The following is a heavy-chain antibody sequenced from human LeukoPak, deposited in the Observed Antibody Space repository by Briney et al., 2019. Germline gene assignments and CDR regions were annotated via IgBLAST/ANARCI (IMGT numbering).Heavy chain of an antibody. V-gene: IGHV3-30*18. CDR2: ISYDGSNK. CDR1: GFTFSSYG. J-gene: IGHJ4*02. CDR3: AKGSVDTAMVTVGYFDY. Sequence: GGSLRLSCAASGFTFSSYGMHWVRQAPGKGLEWVAVISYDGSNKYYADSVKGRFTISRDNSKNTLYLQMNSLRAEDTAVYYCAKGSVDTAMVTVGYFDYWGQGTLVTVSS. D-gene: IGHD5-18*01.